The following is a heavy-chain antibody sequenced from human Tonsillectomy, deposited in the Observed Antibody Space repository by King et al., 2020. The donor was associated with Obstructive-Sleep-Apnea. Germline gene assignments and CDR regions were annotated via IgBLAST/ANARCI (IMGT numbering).Heavy chain of an antibody. CDR1: GGSISSGGYY. CDR3: ARDIAVAGDDAFDI. Sequence: QLQESGPGLVKPSQTLSLTCTFSGGSISSGGYYWSWIRQHPGKGLEWRGYTYYTGSTFYNPSLKSRVTRSVDTSKTQFSLKLSSVTAADTAVYYCARDIAVAGDDAFDIWGQGTMVTVSS. V-gene: IGHV4-31*03. CDR2: TYYTGST. D-gene: IGHD6-19*01. J-gene: IGHJ3*02.